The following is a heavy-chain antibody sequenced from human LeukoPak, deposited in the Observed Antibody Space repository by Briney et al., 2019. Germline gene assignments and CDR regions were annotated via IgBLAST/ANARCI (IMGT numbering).Heavy chain of an antibody. D-gene: IGHD3-22*01. CDR3: ARGYDSSAYYPFNY. J-gene: IGHJ4*02. CDR1: GGSISSYY. Sequence: SETLSLTCTVSGGSISSYYWSWIRQPPGKGLEWIGYIYYSGSTNYNPSLKSRVTISVDTSKNQFSLKLNSVTAADTAVYYCARGYDSSAYYPFNYWGQGTLVTVSS. V-gene: IGHV4-59*01. CDR2: IYYSGST.